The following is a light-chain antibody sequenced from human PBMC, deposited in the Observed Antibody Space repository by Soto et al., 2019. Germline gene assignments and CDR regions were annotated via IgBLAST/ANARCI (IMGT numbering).Light chain of an antibody. Sequence: IQLTQSPSSLSASVGDRATIPCRASQGISSNLAWYQQKPGKATQLLIYAASTLQSGVPSSFSGSGSGTDFTLTISRLPPEDFATYYCQQLNSYPITFGQGTRLEIK. CDR3: QQLNSYPIT. V-gene: IGKV1-9*01. J-gene: IGKJ5*01. CDR2: AAS. CDR1: QGISSN.